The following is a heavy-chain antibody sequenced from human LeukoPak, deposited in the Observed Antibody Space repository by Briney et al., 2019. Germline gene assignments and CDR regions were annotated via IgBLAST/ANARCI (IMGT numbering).Heavy chain of an antibody. V-gene: IGHV3-74*01. D-gene: IGHD6-19*01. Sequence: GGSLRLSCAASGFTVSRNYMSWVRQAPGKGLVWVSRINSDGSDIRYADSVKGRFTISRDNAKNTLYLQMNSLRAEDTAVYYCARERRSSGWYDAFDMRGQGTMVTVSS. CDR2: INSDGSDI. CDR1: GFTVSRNY. J-gene: IGHJ3*02. CDR3: ARERRSSGWYDAFDM.